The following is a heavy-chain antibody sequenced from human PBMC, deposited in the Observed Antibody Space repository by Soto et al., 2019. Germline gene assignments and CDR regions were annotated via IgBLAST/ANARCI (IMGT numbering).Heavy chain of an antibody. D-gene: IGHD2-8*02. CDR2: LTDSGGST. CDR3: AKKSTGNSYFYFDY. J-gene: IGHJ4*02. Sequence: QPGGSLRLSCAASGFTFSTYAMSWVRQAPGKGLEWVSALTDSGGSTYYADSVKGRFTISRDNSKNTLYLQMNSLRAEDTAVYYCAKKSTGNSYFYFDYWGQGALVTVSS. V-gene: IGHV3-23*01. CDR1: GFTFSTYA.